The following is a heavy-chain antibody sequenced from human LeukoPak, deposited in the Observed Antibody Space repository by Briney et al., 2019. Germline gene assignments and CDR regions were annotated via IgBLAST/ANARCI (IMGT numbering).Heavy chain of an antibody. CDR1: GGTFSSYA. Sequence: SVKVSCKASGGTFSSYAISWVRQAPGQGLEWMGGIIPIFGTANYAQKFQGRVTITTDESTSTAYMELSSLRSEDTAVYYCARDPRGRGSCFYWGQGTLVTVSS. D-gene: IGHD2-15*01. V-gene: IGHV1-69*05. J-gene: IGHJ4*02. CDR2: IIPIFGTA. CDR3: ARDPRGRGSCFY.